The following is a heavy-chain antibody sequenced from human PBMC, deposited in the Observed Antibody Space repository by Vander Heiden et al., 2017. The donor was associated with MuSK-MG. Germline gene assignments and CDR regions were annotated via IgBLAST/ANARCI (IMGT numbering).Heavy chain of an antibody. CDR3: ARDRWYSSTGSYYYYGVDV. Sequence: QEQLVESGGSVVQPGRSLRISCVASGFTFTSHGMHWVRQAPGKGLEWVAVISYDGFNSYYADSVRGRFTVSRDNSKNTLYLQMSSLRGDDTAVYYCARDRWYSSTGSYYYYGVDVWGQGTTVTVSS. J-gene: IGHJ6*02. D-gene: IGHD6-13*01. CDR1: GFTFTSHG. V-gene: IGHV3-30*03. CDR2: ISYDGFNS.